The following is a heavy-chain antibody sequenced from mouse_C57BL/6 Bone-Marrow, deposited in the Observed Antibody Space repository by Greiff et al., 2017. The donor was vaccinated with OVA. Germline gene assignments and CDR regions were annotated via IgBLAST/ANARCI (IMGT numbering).Heavy chain of an antibody. J-gene: IGHJ3*01. CDR3: ATYDGYSAWVAY. CDR2: IWRGGST. CDR1: GFSLTSYG. D-gene: IGHD2-3*01. V-gene: IGHV2-5*01. Sequence: VKVVESGPGLVQPSQSLSITCTVSGFSLTSYGVHWVRQSPGKGLEWLGVIWRGGSTDYNAAFMSRLRIPKDNSKSQVFFKMNSLQADDTAIYDCATYDGYSAWVAYWCQGTLVTVSA.